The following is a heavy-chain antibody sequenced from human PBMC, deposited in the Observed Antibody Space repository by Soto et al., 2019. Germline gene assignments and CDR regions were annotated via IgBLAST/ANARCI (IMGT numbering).Heavy chain of an antibody. V-gene: IGHV3-15*07. CDR3: TTDHLVVVASFDI. CDR2: IKSKTDGETI. D-gene: IGHD2-15*01. Sequence: EVQLVESGEALLRPGGPFSPPVQPLVSTSSRPGLNGALRPQGRGLSWAGRIKSKTDGETIDYAAPVKGRFTISRDDSKNTLYLQMNSLETEDTAVYYCTTDHLVVVASFDIWGQGTLVTVSS. J-gene: IGHJ4*02. CDR1: VSTSSRPG.